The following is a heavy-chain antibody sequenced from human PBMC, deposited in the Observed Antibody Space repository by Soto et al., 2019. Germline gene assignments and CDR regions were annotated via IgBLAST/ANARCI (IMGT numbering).Heavy chain of an antibody. D-gene: IGHD3-22*01. J-gene: IGHJ4*02. V-gene: IGHV4-31*03. CDR1: GGSISSHSNY. CDR2: IYYDGRT. Sequence: SETLSLTCTVSGGSISSHSNYWSWIRQHPGKGLEWIGYIYYDGRTYFNPSLQSRLSMSVDTSENQFSLKLSSLTAADTAVYFCARGNPIFDSSGLAFEYWGPGTLVTVSS. CDR3: ARGNPIFDSSGLAFEY.